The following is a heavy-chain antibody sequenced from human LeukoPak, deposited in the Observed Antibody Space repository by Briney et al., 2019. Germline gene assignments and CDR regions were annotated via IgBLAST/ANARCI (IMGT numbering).Heavy chain of an antibody. CDR2: ISYDGSNK. CDR1: GFTFNSYG. Sequence: GRSLRLSCAAPGFTFNSYGMHWVRQAPGKGLEWVAVISYDGSNKYYADSVKGRFTISRDNSKNTLYLQMNSLRAEDTAVYYCAKAPFYARWAYYYGMDVWGQGTTVTVSS. D-gene: IGHD5/OR15-5a*01. V-gene: IGHV3-30*18. CDR3: AKAPFYARWAYYYGMDV. J-gene: IGHJ6*02.